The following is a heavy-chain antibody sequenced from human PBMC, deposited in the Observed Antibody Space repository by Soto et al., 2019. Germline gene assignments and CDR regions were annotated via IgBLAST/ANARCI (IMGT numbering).Heavy chain of an antibody. CDR2: INAGNGNT. D-gene: IGHD2-2*01. CDR3: AREGKTNCSNTSCYYWFDP. Sequence: GASVKVSCKASVYTFTSYAMHWVRQAPGQRLEWMGWINAGNGNTKYSQKFQGRVTITRDTSASTAYMELSSLRSEDTAVYYCAREGKTNCSNTSCYYWFDPWGQGTLVTVSS. CDR1: VYTFTSYA. J-gene: IGHJ5*02. V-gene: IGHV1-3*01.